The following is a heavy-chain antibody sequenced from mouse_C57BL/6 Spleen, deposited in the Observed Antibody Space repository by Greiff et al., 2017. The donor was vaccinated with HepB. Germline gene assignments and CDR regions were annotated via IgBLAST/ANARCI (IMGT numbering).Heavy chain of an antibody. J-gene: IGHJ2*01. Sequence: QVHVKQPGAELVMPGASVKLSCKASGYTFTSYWMHWVKQRPGQGLEWIGEIDPSDSYTNYNQKFKGKSTLTVDKSSSTAYMQLSSLTSEDSAVYYCARYNYGSSYPDYWGQGTTLTVSS. V-gene: IGHV1-69*01. CDR2: IDPSDSYT. CDR3: ARYNYGSSYPDY. D-gene: IGHD1-1*01. CDR1: GYTFTSYW.